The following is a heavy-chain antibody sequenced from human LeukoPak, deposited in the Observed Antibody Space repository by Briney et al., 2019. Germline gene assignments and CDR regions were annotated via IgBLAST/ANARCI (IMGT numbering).Heavy chain of an antibody. CDR3: ATTSDHTYYYDSSGYYHH. D-gene: IGHD3-22*01. CDR2: IIPIFGTA. V-gene: IGHV1-69*06. Sequence: SVKVSCKASGGTFSSYAISWVRQAPGQGLEWMGGIIPIFGTAIYAQKFQGRVTMTEDTSTDTAYMELSSLRSEDTAVYYCATTSDHTYYYDSSGYYHHWGQGTMVTVSS. CDR1: GGTFSSYA. J-gene: IGHJ3*01.